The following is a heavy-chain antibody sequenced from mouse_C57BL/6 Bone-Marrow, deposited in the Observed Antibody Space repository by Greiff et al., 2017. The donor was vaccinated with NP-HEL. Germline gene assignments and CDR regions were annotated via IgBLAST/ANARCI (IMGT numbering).Heavy chain of an antibody. CDR1: GYTFTDYY. V-gene: IGHV1-26*01. J-gene: IGHJ3*01. Sequence: VQLQQSGPELVKPGASVKISCKASGYTFTDYYMNWVKQSNGKSLEWIGDINPKNGGTSYNQKFKGKATLTVDKSSSTAYMELRSLTSEDSAVYYCARDLGYWGQGTLVTVSA. CDR3: ARDLGY. CDR2: INPKNGGT. D-gene: IGHD3-1*01.